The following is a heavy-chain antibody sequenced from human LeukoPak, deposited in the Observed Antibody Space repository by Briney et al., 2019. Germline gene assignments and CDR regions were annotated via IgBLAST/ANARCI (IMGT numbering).Heavy chain of an antibody. J-gene: IGHJ5*02. D-gene: IGHD3-3*01. Sequence: SETLSLICAVYGGSFSSYYWSWIRQPPGKGLEWIGEINHSGSTNYNPSLKSRVTISVDTSKNQFSLKLISVTAADTAVYYCAMAAFYYYFWSCYFTANFFDLWGQGTLVPLSS. CDR1: GGSFSSYY. V-gene: IGHV4-34*01. CDR3: AMAAFYYYFWSCYFTANFFDL. CDR2: INHSGST.